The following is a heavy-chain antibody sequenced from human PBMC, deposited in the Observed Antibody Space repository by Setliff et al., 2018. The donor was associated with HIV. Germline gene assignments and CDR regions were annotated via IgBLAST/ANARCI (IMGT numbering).Heavy chain of an antibody. CDR2: ISAYNGNT. CDR3: ARDVDYTDAFDI. J-gene: IGHJ3*02. D-gene: IGHD4-4*01. CDR1: GYTFTSYG. Sequence: ASVKVSCKASGYTFTSYGISWVRQAPGQGLEWMGWISAYNGNTNYAQKLQGRVNMTTDTSTSTAYMELRSLRSDDTAVYYCARDVDYTDAFDIWGQETMVTVSS. V-gene: IGHV1-18*01.